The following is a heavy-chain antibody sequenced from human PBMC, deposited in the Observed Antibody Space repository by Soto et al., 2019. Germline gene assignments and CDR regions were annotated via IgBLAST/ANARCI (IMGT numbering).Heavy chain of an antibody. CDR3: ARESEDLTSNFDY. CDR1: GFTFTRYS. V-gene: IGHV3-21*06. CDR2: ISSTTNYI. Sequence: TEGSLRLCCAASGFTFTRYSMNWVRQAPGKGLEWVSSISSTTNYIYYGDSMKGRFTISRDNAKNSLYLEMNSLRAEDTAVYYCARESEDLTSNFDYWGQGTLVTVSS. J-gene: IGHJ4*02.